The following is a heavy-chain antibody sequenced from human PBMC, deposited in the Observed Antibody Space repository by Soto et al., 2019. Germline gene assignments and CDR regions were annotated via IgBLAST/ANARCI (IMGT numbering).Heavy chain of an antibody. CDR1: GFTSSNYG. J-gene: IGHJ4*01. CDR2: ISAGGETT. CDR3: AKGSGHSKPFDF. D-gene: IGHD4-4*01. Sequence: PGGSLRLSCAASGFTSSNYGMDWVRQAPGKGLEWVSAISAGGETTYYADSVKGRFTISRDNSKNTLYLQVNSLRAEDTAVYYCAKGSGHSKPFDFWGQGTLVTVSS. V-gene: IGHV3-23*01.